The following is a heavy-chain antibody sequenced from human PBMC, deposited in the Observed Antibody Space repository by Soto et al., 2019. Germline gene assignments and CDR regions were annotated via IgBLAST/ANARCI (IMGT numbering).Heavy chain of an antibody. J-gene: IGHJ4*03. CDR1: GGSISSSNW. Sequence: PSETLSLTCAVSGGSISSSNWWSWVRQPPGKGLEWIGEIYHSGSTNYNPSLKSRVTISVDKSKNQFSLKLSSVTAADTAVYYCARAGGGYYDSSGYSQDFDYWGQGTMVTGS. CDR2: IYHSGST. CDR3: ARAGGGYYDSSGYSQDFDY. D-gene: IGHD3-22*01. V-gene: IGHV4-4*02.